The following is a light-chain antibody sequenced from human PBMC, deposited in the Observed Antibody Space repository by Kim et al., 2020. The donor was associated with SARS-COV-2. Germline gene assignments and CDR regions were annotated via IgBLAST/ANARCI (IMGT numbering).Light chain of an antibody. CDR2: ENN. CDR3: QSYDSSSVV. V-gene: IGLV6-57*04. Sequence: NFMLTQPHSVSESPGKTVTISCTRNSGSIADYVQWYQQRPGSAPTTVIYENNLRPSGVPDRFSGSIDSSSNSASLTISGLKTEDEADYYCQSYDSSSVVFGGGTQLTFL. J-gene: IGLJ2*01. CDR1: SGSIADY.